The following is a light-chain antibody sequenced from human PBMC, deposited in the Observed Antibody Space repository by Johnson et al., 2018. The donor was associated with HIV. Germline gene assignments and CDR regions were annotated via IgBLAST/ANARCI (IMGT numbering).Light chain of an antibody. Sequence: QSVLTQPPSVSAAPGQKVTISCSASSSNIVNIYISWYQHLPGTAPKLLIYDNNKRPSGIPDRFSGPKSGTSATLGITGLQTGDEADYYCGAWDSILSAFYVFGTGTKVTVL. J-gene: IGLJ1*01. V-gene: IGLV1-51*01. CDR2: DNN. CDR1: SSNIVNIY. CDR3: GAWDSILSAFYV.